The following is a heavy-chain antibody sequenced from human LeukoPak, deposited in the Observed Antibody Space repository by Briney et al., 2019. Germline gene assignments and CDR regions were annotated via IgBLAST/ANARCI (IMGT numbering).Heavy chain of an antibody. J-gene: IGHJ5*02. CDR2: IYHSGST. Sequence: SETLSLTYTVSGYSISSGYYWGWIRQPPGKGLEWIGSIYHSGSTYYNPSLKSRVTISVDTSKNQFSLKLSSVTAADTAVYYCARAPRGWFDPWGQGTLVTVSS. V-gene: IGHV4-38-2*02. D-gene: IGHD3-10*01. CDR1: GYSISSGYY. CDR3: ARAPRGWFDP.